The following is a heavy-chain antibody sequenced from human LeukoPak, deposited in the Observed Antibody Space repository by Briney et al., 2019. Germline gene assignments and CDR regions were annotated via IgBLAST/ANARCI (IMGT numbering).Heavy chain of an antibody. CDR3: ASENSGSYIY. V-gene: IGHV3-48*01. Sequence: GGSLRLSCAASGFRFSVYSMNWVRQAPGKGLEWLSYITGDSSTIYYADSVKGRFTTSRDNSKNTLYLQMNSLRAEDTAVYYCASENSGSYIYWGQGTLVTVSS. CDR1: GFRFSVYS. CDR2: ITGDSSTI. J-gene: IGHJ4*02. D-gene: IGHD3-10*01.